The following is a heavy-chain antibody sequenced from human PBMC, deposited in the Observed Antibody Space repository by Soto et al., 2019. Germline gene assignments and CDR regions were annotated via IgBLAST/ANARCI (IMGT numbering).Heavy chain of an antibody. CDR1: GGSISSSSYY. D-gene: IGHD6-13*01. Sequence: QLQLQESGPGLVKPSETLSLTCTVSGGSISSSSYYWGWIRQPPGKGLEWIGSIYYSGSTYYNPSLKSRVTISVDTSKNQFSLKLSSVTAADTAVYYCARLTLNLYSSSWYRLWDYFDYWGQGTLVTVSS. J-gene: IGHJ4*02. CDR2: IYYSGST. CDR3: ARLTLNLYSSSWYRLWDYFDY. V-gene: IGHV4-39*01.